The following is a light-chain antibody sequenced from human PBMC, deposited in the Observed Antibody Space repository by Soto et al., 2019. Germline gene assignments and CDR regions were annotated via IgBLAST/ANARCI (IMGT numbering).Light chain of an antibody. CDR2: VAF. J-gene: IGKJ5*01. CDR3: QQSFRTPIT. Sequence: DIQMTQSPSSLSASVGDTVTMTCRASQSIALSVNWYQQKPGKAPKILIYVAFTLESGVPSRFSGSGSGTECTLTIRSLQPEDFATYYCQQSFRTPITFGQGTRLEIK. CDR1: QSIALS. V-gene: IGKV1-39*01.